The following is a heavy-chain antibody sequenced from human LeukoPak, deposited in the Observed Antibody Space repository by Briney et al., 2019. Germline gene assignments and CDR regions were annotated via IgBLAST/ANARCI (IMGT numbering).Heavy chain of an antibody. V-gene: IGHV4-34*01. J-gene: IGHJ6*01. CDR3: ATTVTTLYGMDV. Sequence: PSETLSLTCAVYGGSFSGYYWIWIRQPPGKGLEWIVEINHSGSTNYSPSLKSRVTISVDTSKNQFSLKLSSVTAADTAVYYCATTVTTLYGMDVWGEGETVTVSS. CDR1: GGSFSGYY. D-gene: IGHD4-17*01. CDR2: INHSGST.